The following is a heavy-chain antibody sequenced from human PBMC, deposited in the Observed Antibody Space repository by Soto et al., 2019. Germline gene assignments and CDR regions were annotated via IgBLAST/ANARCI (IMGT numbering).Heavy chain of an antibody. CDR1: GGSISSGDYY. J-gene: IGHJ4*02. CDR3: ARCTSGSCLYPERGVFDY. Sequence: SETLSLTCTVSGGSISSGDYYWSWIRQPPGKGLEWIGYIYYSGSTYYNPSLKSRVTISVDTSKNQFSLKLSSVTAADTAVYYCARCTSGSCLYPERGVFDYWGQGTLVTVSS. CDR2: IYYSGST. V-gene: IGHV4-30-4*01. D-gene: IGHD1-26*01.